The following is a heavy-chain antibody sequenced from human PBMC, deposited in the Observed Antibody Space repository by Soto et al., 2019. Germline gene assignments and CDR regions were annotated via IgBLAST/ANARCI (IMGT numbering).Heavy chain of an antibody. Sequence: GGSLRLSCAASGFTFSSYSMNWVRQAPGKGLEWVSSISSSSSYIYYADSVKGRFTISRDNAKNSLYLQMNSLRAEDTAVYYCARVSIAVAGDDAFDIWGQGTMVTVSS. V-gene: IGHV3-21*01. CDR1: GFTFSSYS. CDR2: ISSSSSYI. D-gene: IGHD6-19*01. CDR3: ARVSIAVAGDDAFDI. J-gene: IGHJ3*02.